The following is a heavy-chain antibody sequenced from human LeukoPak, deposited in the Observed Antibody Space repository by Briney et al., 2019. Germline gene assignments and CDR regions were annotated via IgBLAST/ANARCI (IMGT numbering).Heavy chain of an antibody. CDR1: Y. J-gene: IGHJ4*02. CDR3: ARLRVLGYSSSWYYFDY. CDR2: IYYSGST. D-gene: IGHD6-13*01. Sequence: YWGWIXQPXXXGLEWIGSIYYSGSTYYNPSLKSRVTISVDTSKNQFSLKLSSVTAADTAVYYCARLRVLGYSSSWYYFDYWGQGTLVTVSS. V-gene: IGHV4-39*01.